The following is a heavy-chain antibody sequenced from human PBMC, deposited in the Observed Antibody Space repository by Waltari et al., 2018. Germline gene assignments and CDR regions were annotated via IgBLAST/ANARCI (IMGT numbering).Heavy chain of an antibody. CDR2: IYSTGST. V-gene: IGHV4-39*07. D-gene: IGHD1-26*01. Sequence: QLQLQESGPGLVQPSETLSLTCTVSGVSFNAADTYWGWIRQPPGGGLEWLGSIYSTGSTYYKTSLKSRVTISIDTPNNQFSLKLTSVTAADTAVYFCARGGSSYYDAYGTWGQGTMVIVSS. CDR3: ARGGSSYYDAYGT. J-gene: IGHJ3*02. CDR1: GVSFNAADTY.